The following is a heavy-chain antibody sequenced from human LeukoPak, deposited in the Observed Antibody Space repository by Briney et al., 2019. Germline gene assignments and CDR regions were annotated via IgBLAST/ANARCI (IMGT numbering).Heavy chain of an antibody. CDR2: ITHSGNT. CDR3: ARINAPVATFDY. D-gene: IGHD2-21*01. CDR1: GFSISSTYY. V-gene: IGHV4-38-2*01. J-gene: IGHJ4*02. Sequence: SETLSLTCAVSGFSISSTYYGAWIRQTPGKGLEWIATITHSGNTYYISSLESRLTISLDTSKRHFSLRLTSVTAADTAVYYCARINAPVATFDYWGLGTLVAISS.